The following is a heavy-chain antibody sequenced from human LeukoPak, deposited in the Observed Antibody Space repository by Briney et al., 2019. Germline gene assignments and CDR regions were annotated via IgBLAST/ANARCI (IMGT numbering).Heavy chain of an antibody. CDR2: ISYDGSNK. J-gene: IGHJ6*02. D-gene: IGHD3-10*01. CDR1: GFTFSSYA. CDR3: ARDIGHYYGSGSSFCGMDV. Sequence: PGGSLRLSCAASGFTFSSYAMHWVRQAPGKGLEWVAVISYDGSNKYYADSVKGRFTISRDNSKNTLYLQMNSLRAEDTAVYYCARDIGHYYGSGSSFCGMDVWGQGTTVTVSS. V-gene: IGHV3-30-3*01.